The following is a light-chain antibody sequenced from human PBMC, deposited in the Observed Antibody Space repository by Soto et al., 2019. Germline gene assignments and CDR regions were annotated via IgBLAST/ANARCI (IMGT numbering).Light chain of an antibody. CDR2: GAS. CDR3: QKYGSSPRT. CDR1: QSVASNN. V-gene: IGKV3-20*01. J-gene: IGKJ1*01. Sequence: EIVLTQSPGTLSLSPGERATLSCRASQSVASNNLAWYQQKPGQSPRLLIYGASSRARGIPDRFTGSGSGTDFILTISRLEPEDFAVYYCQKYGSSPRTFGQGTKVDIK.